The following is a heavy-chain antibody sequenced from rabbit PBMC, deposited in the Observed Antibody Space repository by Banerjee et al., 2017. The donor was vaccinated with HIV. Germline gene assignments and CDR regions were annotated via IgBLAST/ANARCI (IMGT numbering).Heavy chain of an antibody. CDR2: IYAGSSDST. J-gene: IGHJ6*01. Sequence: QEQLEESGGDLVKPGASLTLTCTASGFSFSSGYWTCWVRQAPGKGLEWIACIYAGSSDSTYFASWAKGRFTISKTSSTTVTLQMTSLTAADTATYFCARGETITYYKLWGPGTLVTVS. CDR1: GFSFSSGYW. V-gene: IGHV1S45*01. CDR3: ARGETITYYKL. D-gene: IGHD1-1*01.